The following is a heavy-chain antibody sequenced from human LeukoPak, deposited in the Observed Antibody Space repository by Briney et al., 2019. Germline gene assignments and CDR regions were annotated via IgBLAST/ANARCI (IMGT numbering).Heavy chain of an antibody. CDR2: IYSGGST. CDR1: GFTVGSNY. D-gene: IGHD5-18*01. J-gene: IGHJ4*02. CDR3: ARGHSHGSIDY. V-gene: IGHV3-66*02. Sequence: PGGSLRLSCAASGFTVGSNYMSWVRQAPGKGLEWVSVIYSGGSTYYADSVKGRFTISRDNSKNTLYLQMNSLRAEDTAVYYCARGHSHGSIDYWGQGTLVTVSS.